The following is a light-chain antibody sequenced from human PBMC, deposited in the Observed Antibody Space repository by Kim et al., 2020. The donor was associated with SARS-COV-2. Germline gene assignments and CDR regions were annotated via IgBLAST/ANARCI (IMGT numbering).Light chain of an antibody. J-gene: IGLJ2*01. CDR3: QAWDSNIDVV. V-gene: IGLV3-1*01. Sequence: SASWYQQRPGQSPVLVIYHDTRRPSGIPERFSGSNSGNTATLTISGTQAMDEAEYYCQAWDSNIDVVFGGGTQLTVL. CDR1: S. CDR2: HDT.